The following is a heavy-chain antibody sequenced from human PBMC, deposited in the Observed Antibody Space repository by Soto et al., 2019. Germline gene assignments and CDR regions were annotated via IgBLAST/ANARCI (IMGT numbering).Heavy chain of an antibody. J-gene: IGHJ4*02. D-gene: IGHD3-10*01. CDR2: INSRSSSI. CDR3: ARNPSGDY. V-gene: IGHV3-21*01. CDR1: GFTFSSYS. Sequence: EVQLVESGGGLIKPGGSLRLSCAASGFTFSSYSMTWVRQAPGKGLEWVSSINSRSSSIYYADSVKGRFTISRDNAKNSLYLQMNSLRAEDTAVYYCARNPSGDYWGQGTLVTVSS.